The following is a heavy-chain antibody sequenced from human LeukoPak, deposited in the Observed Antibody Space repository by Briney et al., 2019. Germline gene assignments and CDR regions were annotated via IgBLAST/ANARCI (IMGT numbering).Heavy chain of an antibody. D-gene: IGHD3-9*01. CDR2: ISSYNGDT. V-gene: IGHV1-18*01. J-gene: IGHJ5*02. CDR1: GYTFTSYG. CDR3: ARGHLSYDILTGYYFQNWFDP. Sequence: ASVKVSCKASGYTFTSYGITWVRQAPGQGLEWMGWISSYNGDTKYAQKVQGRVTITADESTSTAYMELSSLRSEDTAVYYCARGHLSYDILTGYYFQNWFDPWGQGTLVTVSS.